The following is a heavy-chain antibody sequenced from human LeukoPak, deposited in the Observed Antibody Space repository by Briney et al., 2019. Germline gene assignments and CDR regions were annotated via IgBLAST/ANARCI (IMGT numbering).Heavy chain of an antibody. J-gene: IGHJ6*03. CDR2: SYYSGST. CDR1: GGSISSSSYY. D-gene: IGHD3-3*01. CDR3: AREVRRDFWSGYHTYYYYYYMDV. Sequence: SETLSLTCTVSGGSISSSSYYWGWIRQPPGKGLEWIGRSYYSGSTYYNPSLKSRVTISVDTSKNQFSLKLSSVTAADTAVYYCAREVRRDFWSGYHTYYYYYYMDVWGKGTTVTVSS. V-gene: IGHV4-39*07.